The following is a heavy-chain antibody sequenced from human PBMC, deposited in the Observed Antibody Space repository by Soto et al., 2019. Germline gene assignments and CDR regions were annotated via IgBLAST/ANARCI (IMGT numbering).Heavy chain of an antibody. CDR1: GGSISSGGYS. Sequence: SETLSLTCAVSGGSISSGGYSWSWIRQPPGKGLEWIGYIYHSGSTYYNPSLKSRVTISVDRSKNQFSLKLSSVTAAVTAVYYCARHNYDGCGYYYYYYGMDVWGQGTTVTVSS. CDR2: IYHSGST. J-gene: IGHJ6*02. CDR3: ARHNYDGCGYYYYYYGMDV. D-gene: IGHD3-22*01. V-gene: IGHV4-30-2*01.